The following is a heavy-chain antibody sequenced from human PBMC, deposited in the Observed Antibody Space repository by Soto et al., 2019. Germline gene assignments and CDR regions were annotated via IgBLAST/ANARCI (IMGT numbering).Heavy chain of an antibody. J-gene: IGHJ6*02. V-gene: IGHV2-70*11. CDR2: IDWDDDK. Sequence: SGPTRVNPTQTLTLTCTFSGFSLSPSGMCVSWIRQPPGKALEWLARIDWDDDKYYSTSLKTRLTIYKDTSKNQVVLTMTNMDPVDTATYYCARDSVALYYYYYGMDVWGQGTTVTVSS. D-gene: IGHD2-21*01. CDR3: ARDSVALYYYYYGMDV. CDR1: GFSLSPSGMC.